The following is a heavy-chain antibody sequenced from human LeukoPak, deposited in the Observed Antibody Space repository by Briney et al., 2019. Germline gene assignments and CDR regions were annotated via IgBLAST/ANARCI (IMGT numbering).Heavy chain of an antibody. CDR3: ARDFMVATIRGYFDY. D-gene: IGHD5-12*01. CDR1: GFTFSSYS. V-gene: IGHV3-48*01. J-gene: IGHJ4*02. Sequence: GGSLRLSCAASGFTFSSYSMNWVRQAPGKGLEWVSYISSSSSTIYYADSVKGRFTISRDNAKNSLYLQMNSLRAEDTAVYYCARDFMVATIRGYFDYWGQGTLVTVSS. CDR2: ISSSSSTI.